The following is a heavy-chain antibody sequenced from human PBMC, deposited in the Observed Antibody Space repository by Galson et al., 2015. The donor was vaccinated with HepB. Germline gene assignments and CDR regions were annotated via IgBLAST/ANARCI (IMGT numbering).Heavy chain of an antibody. Sequence: SLRLSCAASGFTFSSYSMNWVRQAPGKGLEWVSYISSSSSTIYYADSVKGRFTISRDNAKNSLYLQMNSLRAEGTAVYYCARAMRVAWYFDLWGRGTLVTVSS. CDR1: GFTFSSYS. D-gene: IGHD5-12*01. CDR2: ISSSSSTI. J-gene: IGHJ2*01. CDR3: ARAMRVAWYFDL. V-gene: IGHV3-48*01.